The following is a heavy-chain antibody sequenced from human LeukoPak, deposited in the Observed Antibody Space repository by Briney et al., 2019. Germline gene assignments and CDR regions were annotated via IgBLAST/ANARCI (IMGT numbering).Heavy chain of an antibody. D-gene: IGHD3-9*01. J-gene: IGHJ5*02. CDR2: INPNSGGT. V-gene: IGHV1-2*02. CDR1: GYTFTSNY. Sequence: GASVKVSCKAFGYTFTSNYMHWVRQAPGQGLEWMGWINPNSGGTNYAQKFQGRVTMTRDTSISTAYMELSRLRSDDTAVYYCAREGYDILTGYENWFDPWGQGTLVTVSS. CDR3: AREGYDILTGYENWFDP.